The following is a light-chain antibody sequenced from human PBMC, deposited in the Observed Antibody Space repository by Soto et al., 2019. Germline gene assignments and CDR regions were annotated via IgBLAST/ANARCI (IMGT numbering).Light chain of an antibody. CDR1: SSNIGAGYD. Sequence: QSVLTQPPSVSGAPGQRVTIFCTGSSSNIGAGYDVHWYQQLPGTAPKLLVYTNSNRPSGVPDRFSGSKSGTSASLAITGLQAEDEADYYCQSYDSSLSGFVFGTGTKLTVL. J-gene: IGLJ1*01. CDR3: QSYDSSLSGFV. V-gene: IGLV1-40*01. CDR2: TNS.